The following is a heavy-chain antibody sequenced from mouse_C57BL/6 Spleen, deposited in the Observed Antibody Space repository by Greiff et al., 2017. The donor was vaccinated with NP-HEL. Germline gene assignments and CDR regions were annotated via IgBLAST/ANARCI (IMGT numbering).Heavy chain of an antibody. CDR2: IDPSDSYT. Sequence: QVQLQQPGAELVMPGASVKLSCKASGYTFTSYWMHWVKQRPGQGLEWIGEIDPSDSYTNYNQKFKGKSTLTVDKSSSTAYMQLSSLTSEDSAVYYCARSYYYGSSYHYYAMDYWGQGTSVTVSS. J-gene: IGHJ4*01. CDR1: GYTFTSYW. V-gene: IGHV1-69*01. CDR3: ARSYYYGSSYHYYAMDY. D-gene: IGHD1-1*01.